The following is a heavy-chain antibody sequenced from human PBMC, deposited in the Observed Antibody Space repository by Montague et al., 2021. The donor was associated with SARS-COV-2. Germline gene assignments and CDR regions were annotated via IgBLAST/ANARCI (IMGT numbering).Heavy chain of an antibody. V-gene: IGHV4-34*01. CDR1: GGSFSGYY. Sequence: SETLSLTCAVYGGSFSGYYWSWIRQPPGKGVEWIGEIKHSGSTNYNPSLKSRVTISVDTSKNQFSLMLSSVTAADTAVYYCTIPMVRGFSRAFDIWGQGTMVTVSS. J-gene: IGHJ3*02. CDR3: TIPMVRGFSRAFDI. D-gene: IGHD3-10*01. CDR2: IKHSGST.